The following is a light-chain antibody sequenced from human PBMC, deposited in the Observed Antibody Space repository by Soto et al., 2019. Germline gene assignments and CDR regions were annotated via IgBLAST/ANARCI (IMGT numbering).Light chain of an antibody. CDR3: MQGISWPRT. V-gene: IGKV2-30*01. Sequence: DIVLTQSPLSLPVTLGQPASISFRSNQGLSYSDGNTYLSWFFQRPGQSPRRLISKVSKRDSGVPDRFSGNGSGTYFTLNISRVEAEDVGVYYCMQGISWPRTFGHGTKVDTK. J-gene: IGKJ1*01. CDR1: QGLSYSDGNTY. CDR2: KVS.